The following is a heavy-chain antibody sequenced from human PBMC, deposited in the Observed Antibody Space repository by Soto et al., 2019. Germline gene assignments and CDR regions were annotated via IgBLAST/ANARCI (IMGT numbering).Heavy chain of an antibody. Sequence: SETLSLTCPVSGGSISSSSYSWGWIRQPPGRGLEWIGSIYYSGSTYYNPSPKSRVTISVDTSKNQFSLKLSSVTAADTAVYYSAVEYYYDFWSGYSRTSPYGMDVWGQGTTVTVSS. CDR1: GGSISSSSYS. V-gene: IGHV4-39*01. D-gene: IGHD3-3*01. CDR2: IYYSGST. CDR3: AVEYYYDFWSGYSRTSPYGMDV. J-gene: IGHJ6*02.